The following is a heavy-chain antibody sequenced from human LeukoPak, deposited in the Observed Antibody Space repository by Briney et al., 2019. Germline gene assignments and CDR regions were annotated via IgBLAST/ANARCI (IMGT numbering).Heavy chain of an antibody. Sequence: GESLKISCKGSGYSFTRNWVGWVRQMPGKGLEWMGIIYPSDSDIRYSPSFQGQVTISVDKSISTAYLQWSSLKASDTATYYCARRASGYSDGHMDVWGKGTTVTVSS. D-gene: IGHD5-12*01. J-gene: IGHJ6*03. CDR1: GYSFTRNW. CDR2: IYPSDSDI. CDR3: ARRASGYSDGHMDV. V-gene: IGHV5-51*01.